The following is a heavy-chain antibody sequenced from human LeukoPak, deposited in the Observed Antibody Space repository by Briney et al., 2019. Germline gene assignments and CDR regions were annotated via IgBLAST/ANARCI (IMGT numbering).Heavy chain of an antibody. CDR3: AREAFIETTTIASAFDF. D-gene: IGHD5-24*01. CDR1: GYTFTRYY. CDR2: INPSGGST. J-gene: IGHJ4*02. V-gene: IGHV1-46*01. Sequence: ASVKVSCKTSGYTFTRYYMHWVRQAPGQGLECMRLINPSGGSTRYPQKFQGRVTMTRDTSTSTVYMELSSLRSDDTAVYFCAREAFIETTTIASAFDFWGQGTLVTVSS.